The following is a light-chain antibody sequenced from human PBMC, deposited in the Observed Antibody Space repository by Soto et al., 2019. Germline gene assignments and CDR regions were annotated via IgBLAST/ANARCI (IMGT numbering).Light chain of an antibody. V-gene: IGKV3-20*01. CDR1: QSVNSNY. CDR3: QQYDSPPRT. CDR2: GAS. J-gene: IGKJ1*01. Sequence: EIVLTQSPGTLSLSPGERATLSCRASQSVNSNYLAWYQQKPGQGPRLLMYGASSRATGIPDRFSGSGSGTDFTLTISRLEPEDLAVYYCQQYDSPPRTFGQGTKVEIQ.